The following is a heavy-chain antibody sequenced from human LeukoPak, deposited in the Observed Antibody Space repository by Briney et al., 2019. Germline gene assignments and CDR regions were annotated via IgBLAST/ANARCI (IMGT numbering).Heavy chain of an antibody. J-gene: IGHJ4*02. Sequence: PGGSLRLSCAASGFTFSSYGMHWVRQAPGRGLEWVAFIRYDGSNKYYADSVKGRFTISRDNSKNTLYLQMNSLRPDDTAVYYCAKDLGPLALNGGDYWGQGTLVTVSS. D-gene: IGHD3-16*01. V-gene: IGHV3-30*02. CDR2: IRYDGSNK. CDR3: AKDLGPLALNGGDY. CDR1: GFTFSSYG.